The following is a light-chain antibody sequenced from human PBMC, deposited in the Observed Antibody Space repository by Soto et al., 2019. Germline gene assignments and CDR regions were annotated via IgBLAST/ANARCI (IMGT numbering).Light chain of an antibody. CDR3: AAWHDSLSALV. Sequence: QSVLTQPPSASGTPGQRVTISCSGSSSNIGSYYVYWFQQLPGTAPKLLIYNNNQRPSGVPDRFSGSKSGTSASLAISGLRSEDEADYYCAAWHDSLSALVFGGGTQLTVL. J-gene: IGLJ2*01. V-gene: IGLV1-47*02. CDR2: NNN. CDR1: SSNIGSYY.